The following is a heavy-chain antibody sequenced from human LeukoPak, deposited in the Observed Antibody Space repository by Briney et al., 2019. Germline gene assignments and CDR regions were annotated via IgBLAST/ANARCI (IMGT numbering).Heavy chain of an antibody. CDR1: GYTFTGYY. V-gene: IGHV1-2*02. D-gene: IGHD3-22*01. CDR3: ARVYYDSSGYQVDY. CDR2: INPNSGGT. J-gene: IGHJ4*02. Sequence: APVKVSCKASGYTFTGYYMHWVRQAPGQGLEWMGWINPNSGGTNYAQKFQGRVTMTRDTSISTAYMELSRLRSDDTAVYYCARVYYDSSGYQVDYWGQGTLVTVSS.